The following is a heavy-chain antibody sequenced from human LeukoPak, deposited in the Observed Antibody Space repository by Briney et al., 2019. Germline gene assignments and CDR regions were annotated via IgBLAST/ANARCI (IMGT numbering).Heavy chain of an antibody. Sequence: GGSLRLSCAASGFTFSDYYMNWIRQAPGKGPEWLSYMNSDGGKIYYADSVKGQFTVSRDNAENSLYLQMNNLRADDSAVYYCARSPPPAYNHLGYWGEGALVTVSS. CDR2: MNSDGGKI. CDR1: GFTFSDYY. J-gene: IGHJ4*02. CDR3: ARSPPPAYNHLGY. V-gene: IGHV3-11*01. D-gene: IGHD5-24*01.